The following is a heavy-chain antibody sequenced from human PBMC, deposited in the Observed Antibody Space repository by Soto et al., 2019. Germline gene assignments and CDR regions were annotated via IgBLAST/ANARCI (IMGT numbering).Heavy chain of an antibody. CDR1: GGSISSYY. CDR3: ARSGRHDYGDANFDY. Sequence: SETLSLTCTVSGGSISSYYWSWIRQPPGKGLEWIGYIYYSGSTNYNPSLKSRVTISVDTSKNQFSLKLSSVTAEDTAVYYCARSGRHDYGDANFDYWGQGTLVTVSS. D-gene: IGHD4-17*01. CDR2: IYYSGST. V-gene: IGHV4-59*01. J-gene: IGHJ4*02.